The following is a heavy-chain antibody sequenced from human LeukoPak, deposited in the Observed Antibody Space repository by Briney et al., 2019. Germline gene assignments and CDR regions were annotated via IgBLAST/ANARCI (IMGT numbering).Heavy chain of an antibody. CDR2: INPSGGST. D-gene: IGHD1-20*01. J-gene: IGHJ4*02. CDR1: GYTSTSYY. Sequence: ASVKVSCKASGYTSTSYYMHWVRQAPGQGLEWMGIINPSGGSTSYAQKFQGRVTMTRDTSTSTVYMELSSLRSDDTAVYYCTRGVGSITYLDYWGQGTLVTVSS. V-gene: IGHV1-46*01. CDR3: TRGVGSITYLDY.